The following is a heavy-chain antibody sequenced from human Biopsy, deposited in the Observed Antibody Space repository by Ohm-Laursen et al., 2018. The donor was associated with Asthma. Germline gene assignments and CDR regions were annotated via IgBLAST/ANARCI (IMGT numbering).Heavy chain of an antibody. CDR3: AREGVAGTHIED. CDR2: ISYDGSSI. J-gene: IGHJ4*02. Sequence: LSLTCAASRFTYEMHWVRQAPGKGLEWAAVISYDGSSIYYADSVKGRFTISRDNSKNTLSLQMNSLTAEDTAVYYCAREGVAGTHIEDWGQGTLVTVSS. D-gene: IGHD6-19*01. CDR1: RFTYE. V-gene: IGHV3-30-3*01.